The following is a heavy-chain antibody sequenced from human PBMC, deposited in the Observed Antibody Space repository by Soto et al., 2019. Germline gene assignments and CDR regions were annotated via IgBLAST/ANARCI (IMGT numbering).Heavy chain of an antibody. V-gene: IGHV3-21*01. CDR2: ISSSSSYA. CDR3: AREWPSPYSSAHGEFGY. Sequence: GGSLRLSCAASGFTFSRYSMNWVRQAPGKGLEWVSSISSSSSYAYYADSVKGRFTISRDNAKNSLYLQMNSLRAEVTAVYYGAREWPSPYSSAHGEFGYWGQGTQVTVSS. J-gene: IGHJ4*02. D-gene: IGHD6-25*01. CDR1: GFTFSRYS.